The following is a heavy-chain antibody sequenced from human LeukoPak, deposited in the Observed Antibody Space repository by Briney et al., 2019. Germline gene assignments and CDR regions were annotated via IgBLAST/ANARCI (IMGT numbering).Heavy chain of an antibody. CDR3: ARGSGQSSGPFDS. J-gene: IGHJ4*02. V-gene: IGHV4-34*01. D-gene: IGHD5-18*01. CDR1: GGSFSGYY. CDR2: INHSGST. Sequence: SETLSLTCAVYGGSFSGYYWSWIRQPPGKGLEWIGEINHSGSTNYNPSLKSRVTISVDTSKNQFSLKLSSVTAADTAVYYCARGSGQSSGPFDSWGQGTLVTVSS.